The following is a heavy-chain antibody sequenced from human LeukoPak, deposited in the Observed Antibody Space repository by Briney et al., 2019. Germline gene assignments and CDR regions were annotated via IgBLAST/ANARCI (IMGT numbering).Heavy chain of an antibody. V-gene: IGHV3-23*01. CDR1: GFTFTGDA. J-gene: IGHJ4*02. Sequence: GGSLRLSCAAPGFTFTGDAMSWVRQAPGRGLEGGSAIMGSGGSTYYADSLKGRYTISRDNAKNSLFLQMNSLRAEDTAVYYCARASLSEIIAAETYFDSWGQGTLVTVSS. CDR3: ARASLSEIIAAETYFDS. D-gene: IGHD6-13*01. CDR2: IMGSGGST.